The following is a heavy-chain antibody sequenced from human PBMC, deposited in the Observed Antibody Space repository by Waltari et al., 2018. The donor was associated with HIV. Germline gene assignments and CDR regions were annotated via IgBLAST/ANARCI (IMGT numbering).Heavy chain of an antibody. CDR3: MKMADRGAD. CDR1: GFTFRIYV. J-gene: IGHJ4*02. V-gene: IGHV3-23*01. CDR2: ISHSGDNT. Sequence: EVQLSESGGGSVQPGESLRLSCIASGFTFRIYVMDWVRQAPGKGLEWVSGISHSGDNTYYADSVKGRFTISRDNSKNTLYLQMNSLKVDDTAIYYCMKMADRGADWGQGALVTVSS.